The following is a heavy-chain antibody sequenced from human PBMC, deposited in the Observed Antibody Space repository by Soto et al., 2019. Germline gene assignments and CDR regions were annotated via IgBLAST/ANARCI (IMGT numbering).Heavy chain of an antibody. D-gene: IGHD2-2*01. Sequence: EVQLVESGGGLVKPGGSLRLSCAASGFTFSTYSMSWVRQAPGKGLEWVSSISPSSTYIHYADSVKGRFTISRDNAENSLYLQMNSLRAEDTAVYYCARGGGGVVVVPGANRGDFWGQGTLVTVSS. CDR1: GFTFSTYS. V-gene: IGHV3-21*06. J-gene: IGHJ4*02. CDR2: ISPSSTYI. CDR3: ARGGGGVVVVPGANRGDF.